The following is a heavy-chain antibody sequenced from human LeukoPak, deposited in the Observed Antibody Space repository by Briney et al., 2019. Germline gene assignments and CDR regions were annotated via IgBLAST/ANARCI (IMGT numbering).Heavy chain of an antibody. CDR2: INTNTGNP. J-gene: IGHJ4*02. CDR1: GYTFTSYA. V-gene: IGHV7-4-1*02. Sequence: ASVKVSCKASGYTFTSYAMNWVRQAPGQGLEWMGWINTNTGNPTYAQGFTGRFVFSLDTSVSTAYLQISSLKAEDTAVYYCASVLVCGSGSYYNVYLAYWGQGTLVTVSS. CDR3: ASVLVCGSGSYYNVYLAY. D-gene: IGHD3-10*01.